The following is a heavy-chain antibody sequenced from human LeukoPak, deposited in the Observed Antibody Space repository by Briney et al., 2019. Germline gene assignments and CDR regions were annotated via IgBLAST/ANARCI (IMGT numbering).Heavy chain of an antibody. Sequence: PGGSLRLSCAASGFTFSSYAMSWVRQAPGKGLDWVSTISGSAVSTFYADSVKGRFTISRDNSKNTVYLQMNSLRAEDTAVYYCAKSTGGSFDYWGQGTLVTVSS. CDR3: AKSTGGSFDY. CDR2: ISGSAVST. V-gene: IGHV3-23*01. D-gene: IGHD3-16*01. J-gene: IGHJ4*02. CDR1: GFTFSSYA.